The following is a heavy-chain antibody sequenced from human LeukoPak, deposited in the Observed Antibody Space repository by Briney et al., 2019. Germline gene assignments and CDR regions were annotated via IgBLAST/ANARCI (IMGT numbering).Heavy chain of an antibody. CDR3: ARGVVVPAATDY. CDR1: GFTFSSYS. D-gene: IGHD2-2*01. CDR2: ISSSSTI. Sequence: GGSLRLSCAASGFTFSSYSMNWVRQAPGKGLEWVSYISSSSTIYYADSVKGRFTISRDNAKNSLYLQMNSLRDEDTAVYYCARGVVVPAATDYWGQGTLVTVSS. J-gene: IGHJ4*02. V-gene: IGHV3-48*02.